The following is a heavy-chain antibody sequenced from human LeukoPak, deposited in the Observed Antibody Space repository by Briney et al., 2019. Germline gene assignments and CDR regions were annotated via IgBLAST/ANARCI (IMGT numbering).Heavy chain of an antibody. D-gene: IGHD4-17*01. J-gene: IGHJ2*01. CDR2: IIPIFGIA. Sequence: SVKVSCKASGGTFSSYAISWVRQAPGQGLEWMGRIIPIFGIANYAQRFQGRVTITTDESTSTAYMELSSLRSEDTAVYYCARDQGYGDYPSYWYFDLWGPWHPGHCLL. V-gene: IGHV1-69*05. CDR1: GGTFSSYA. CDR3: ARDQGYGDYPSYWYFDL.